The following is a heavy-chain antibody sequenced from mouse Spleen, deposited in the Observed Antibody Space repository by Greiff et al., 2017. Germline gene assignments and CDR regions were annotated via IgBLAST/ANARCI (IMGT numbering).Heavy chain of an antibody. V-gene: IGHV1-47*01. J-gene: IGHJ1*01. Sequence: QVQLKESGAELVKPGASVKMSCKASGYTFTTYPIEWMKQNHGKSLEWIGNFHPYNDDTKYNEKFKGKATLTVEKSSSTVYLELSRLTSDDSAVYYCARRKWLRGYWYFDVWGAGTTVTVSS. CDR1: GYTFTTYP. CDR2: FHPYNDDT. CDR3: ARRKWLRGYWYFDV. D-gene: IGHD2-2*01.